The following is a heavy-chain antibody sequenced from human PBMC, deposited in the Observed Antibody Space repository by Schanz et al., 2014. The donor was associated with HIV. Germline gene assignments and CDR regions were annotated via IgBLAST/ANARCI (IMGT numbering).Heavy chain of an antibody. CDR1: GFTFRSYG. Sequence: QVQLVESGGGVVQPGRSLRLSCAASGFTFRSYGMYWVRQAPGKGLEWVALIWYDGSQKYYADSVKGRFTISRDNSKKMVYLQMNSLRVEDTAVYYCAKDQGYDFWSGYYNYYNMDVWGQGTTVTVSS. CDR2: IWYDGSQK. J-gene: IGHJ6*02. V-gene: IGHV3-33*06. D-gene: IGHD3-3*01. CDR3: AKDQGYDFWSGYYNYYNMDV.